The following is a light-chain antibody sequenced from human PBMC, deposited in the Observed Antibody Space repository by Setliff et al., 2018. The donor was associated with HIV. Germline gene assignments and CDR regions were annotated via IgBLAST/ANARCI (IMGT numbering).Light chain of an antibody. V-gene: IGLV2-23*02. CDR1: SSDVGSYNL. CDR2: EVS. Sequence: QSVLAQPASVSGSPGQSITISCTGTSSDVGSYNLVSWYQQHPGKAPKLMIYEVSKRPPGVSNRFSGSKSGNTASLTISGLQAEDEADYYCCSYAGSRIFYVFGTGTKVTVL. CDR3: CSYAGSRIFYV. J-gene: IGLJ1*01.